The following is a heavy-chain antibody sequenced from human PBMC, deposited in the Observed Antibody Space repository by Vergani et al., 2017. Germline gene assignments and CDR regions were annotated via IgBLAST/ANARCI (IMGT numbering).Heavy chain of an antibody. CDR2: INPSGGST. D-gene: IGHD3-22*01. Sequence: QVQLVQSGAEVKKPGASVKVSCKASGYTFTSYYMHWVRQAPGQGLEWMGIINPSGGSTSYAQKFQGRVTMTRDTSTSTVYMELSSLRSEDTAVYYCTRGWYYDSSGYYYYYYGMDVWGQGTTVTVSS. CDR1: GYTFTSYY. V-gene: IGHV1-46*03. J-gene: IGHJ6*02. CDR3: TRGWYYDSSGYYYYYYGMDV.